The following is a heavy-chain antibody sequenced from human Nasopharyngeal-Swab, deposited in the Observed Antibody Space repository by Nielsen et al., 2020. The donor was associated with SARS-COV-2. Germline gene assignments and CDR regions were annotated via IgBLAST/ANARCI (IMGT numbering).Heavy chain of an antibody. CDR1: GYTLTELS. Sequence: ASVKVSCKVSGYTLTELSMHWVRQAPGEGLEWMGGFDPEDGETIYAQKFQGRVTMTEDTSTDTAYMELSSLRSEDTAVYYCATGDPTVTTSNWFDPWGQGTLVTVSS. V-gene: IGHV1-24*01. CDR3: ATGDPTVTTSNWFDP. D-gene: IGHD4-17*01. CDR2: FDPEDGET. J-gene: IGHJ5*02.